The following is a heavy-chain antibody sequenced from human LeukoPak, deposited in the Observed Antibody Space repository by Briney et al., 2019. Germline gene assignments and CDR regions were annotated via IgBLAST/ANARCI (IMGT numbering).Heavy chain of an antibody. Sequence: SETLSLTCTVSGGSISSSSYYWGWIRQPPGNGLEWIGSIYYSGSTYYNPSLKSRVTISVDKSKNQFSLKVSSVTAADTAVYYCARGIQLWLSYDYWGQGTLVTVSS. CDR2: IYYSGST. CDR3: ARGIQLWLSYDY. D-gene: IGHD5-18*01. V-gene: IGHV4-39*07. J-gene: IGHJ4*02. CDR1: GGSISSSSYY.